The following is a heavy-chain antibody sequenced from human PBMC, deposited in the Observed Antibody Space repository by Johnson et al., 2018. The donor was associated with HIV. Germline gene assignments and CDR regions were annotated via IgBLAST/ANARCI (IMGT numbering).Heavy chain of an antibody. CDR1: GFTFSNAW. CDR2: IRSKTDGGTT. J-gene: IGHJ3*02. V-gene: IGHV3-15*01. D-gene: IGHD3-10*01. CDR3: TTDGSDPQDACDI. Sequence: EVQLVESGGGLVQPGGSLRLSCAASGFTFSNAWMSWVRQAPGQGLEWVGRIRSKTDGGTTDYGAPVKGRLTISRDDSKNTLYLQMNSMRTEDTAKYYCTTDGSDPQDACDIWGQGTMVTVSS.